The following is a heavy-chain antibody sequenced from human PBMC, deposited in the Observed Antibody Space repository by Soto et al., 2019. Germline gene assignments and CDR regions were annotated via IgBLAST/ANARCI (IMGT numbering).Heavy chain of an antibody. V-gene: IGHV3-30*18. CDR2: ISYDGSNK. J-gene: IGHJ4*02. CDR1: GFTFSSYG. CDR3: AKDGGGGQHIAAAGTYVWYYFDY. D-gene: IGHD6-13*01. Sequence: QVQLVESGGGVVQPGRSLRLSCAASGFTFSSYGMHWVRQAPGKGLEWVAVISYDGSNKYYADSVKGRFTISRDNSKNTLYLKMNSLRAEDTAVYYCAKDGGGGQHIAAAGTYVWYYFDYWGQGTLVTVSS.